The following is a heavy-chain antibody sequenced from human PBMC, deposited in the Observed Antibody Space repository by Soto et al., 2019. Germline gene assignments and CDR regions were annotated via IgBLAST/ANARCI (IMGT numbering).Heavy chain of an antibody. CDR2: INHSGST. D-gene: IGHD3-10*01. CDR3: ARARVTMVRGVIPRRSYYFDY. Sequence: SETLSLTCAVYGGSFSGYYWSWIRQPPGKGLEWIGEINHSGSTNYNPSLKRRVTIAVDTSNNQFALKLSSVTAADTAVYYCARARVTMVRGVIPRRSYYFDYWGQGTLVTVSS. V-gene: IGHV4-34*01. J-gene: IGHJ4*02. CDR1: GGSFSGYY.